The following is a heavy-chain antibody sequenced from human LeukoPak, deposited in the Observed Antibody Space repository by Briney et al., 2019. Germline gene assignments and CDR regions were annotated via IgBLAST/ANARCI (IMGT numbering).Heavy chain of an antibody. CDR2: ISSSGSTI. Sequence: PGGSLRLSCAASGFTFSDYYMSWIRQAPGKGLEWVSYISSSGSTIYYADSVKGRFTISRDNAKNSLYLQMNSLRAEDTAVYYCARDQETTVTPYYFDYWGQGTLVTVSS. D-gene: IGHD4-11*01. V-gene: IGHV3-11*04. J-gene: IGHJ4*02. CDR3: ARDQETTVTPYYFDY. CDR1: GFTFSDYY.